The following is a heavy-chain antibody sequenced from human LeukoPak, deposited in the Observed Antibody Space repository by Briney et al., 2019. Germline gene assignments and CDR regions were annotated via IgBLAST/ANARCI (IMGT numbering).Heavy chain of an antibody. CDR2: ISYGGSNI. J-gene: IGHJ4*02. CDR1: GFTFSTYA. D-gene: IGHD3-9*01. Sequence: GGSLRLSCAASGFTFSTYAMHWVRQAPGKGLEWVAVISYGGSNIYYADSVKGRFTISRDNSENTLYLQMNSLRTEDTAMYYCARDALTGYYSPGYYFDFWGQGTQVTVSS. CDR3: ARDALTGYYSPGYYFDF. V-gene: IGHV3-30-3*01.